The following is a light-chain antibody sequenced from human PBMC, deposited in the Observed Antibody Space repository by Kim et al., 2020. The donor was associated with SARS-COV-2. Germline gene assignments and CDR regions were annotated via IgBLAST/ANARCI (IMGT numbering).Light chain of an antibody. J-gene: IGKJ2*01. Sequence: LSVSPGESATLSCRASQSIGSSLAWYQRKPGQAPRLLIYDASTRATGIPARFSGSGSGTEFTLTISSLQSEDCAVYYCQLYNNWPLFGQGTKLEI. V-gene: IGKV3-15*01. CDR2: DAS. CDR3: QLYNNWPL. CDR1: QSIGSS.